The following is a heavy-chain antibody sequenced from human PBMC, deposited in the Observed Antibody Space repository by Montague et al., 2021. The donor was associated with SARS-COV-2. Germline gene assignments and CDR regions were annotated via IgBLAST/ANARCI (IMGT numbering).Heavy chain of an antibody. V-gene: IGHV3-21*01. Sequence: SLRLSCAASGFTFSVYSMNWVRQAPGKGLEWVSYICGGGTYTHYADSVKGRFTISRDNAKNSLYLQMNSLRVEDTAVYYCARTWKYQPIDYWGQGTLVTVSS. J-gene: IGHJ4*02. CDR1: GFTFSVYS. CDR2: ICGGGTYT. CDR3: ARTWKYQPIDY. D-gene: IGHD2-2*01.